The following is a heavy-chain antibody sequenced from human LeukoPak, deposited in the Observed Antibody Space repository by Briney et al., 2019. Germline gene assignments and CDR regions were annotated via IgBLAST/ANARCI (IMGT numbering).Heavy chain of an antibody. CDR2: INHSGST. V-gene: IGHV4-34*08. Sequence: PGGSLRLSCAASGFTFSNSGMSWVRQAPGKGLEWVGEINHSGSTNYNPSLKSRVTISVDTSKNQFSLRLTSYCARQTGSGLFILPGGQGTLVTVSS. D-gene: IGHD3/OR15-3a*01. J-gene: IGHJ4*02. CDR3: ILP. CDR1: GFTFSNSG.